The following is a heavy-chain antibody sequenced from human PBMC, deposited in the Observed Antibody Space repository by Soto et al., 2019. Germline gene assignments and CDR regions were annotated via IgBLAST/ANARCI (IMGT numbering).Heavy chain of an antibody. J-gene: IGHJ4*02. D-gene: IGHD2-2*01. CDR1: GVSTSNHY. CDR2: IYYRGTT. Sequence: QVQLQESGPGLVKPSETLSLTCCVSGVSTSNHYWTWIRKPPGQGPEWIGCIYYRGTTNYNASFNSRVTISVDTSKTQFSLKLTSVTTADTAVYYCARGGGSPYHDHEFDYWGQGILVTVSS. CDR3: ARGGGSPYHDHEFDY. V-gene: IGHV4-59*11.